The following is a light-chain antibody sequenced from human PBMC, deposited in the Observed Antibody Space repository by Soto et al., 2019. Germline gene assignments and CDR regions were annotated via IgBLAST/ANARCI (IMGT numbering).Light chain of an antibody. Sequence: EIVLTHSPDTLSLSPGERATLSCWASHSVTTHLAWFQQRPGQTPRLLIYDASTRAPGIPARSSGRGSGADFTLTISSLEPEDFAVYYCQQRSDSITFGQGTRL. CDR1: HSVTTH. CDR2: DAS. V-gene: IGKV3-11*01. CDR3: QQRSDSIT. J-gene: IGKJ5*01.